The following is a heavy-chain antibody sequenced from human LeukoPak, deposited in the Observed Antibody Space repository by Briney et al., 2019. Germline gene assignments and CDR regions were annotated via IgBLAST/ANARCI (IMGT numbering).Heavy chain of an antibody. J-gene: IGHJ4*02. CDR2: ISGSGGDT. CDR1: GFTFSSYA. D-gene: IGHD6-19*01. Sequence: GGSLRLSCAASGFTFSSYAMSWVRQAPGEGLEWVSGISGSGGDTYYADSVKGRFTISRDNSKNTLYLQMDSLRAEDTAVYYCAKVSPSSGWPYYFDYWGQGTLVTVSS. V-gene: IGHV3-23*01. CDR3: AKVSPSSGWPYYFDY.